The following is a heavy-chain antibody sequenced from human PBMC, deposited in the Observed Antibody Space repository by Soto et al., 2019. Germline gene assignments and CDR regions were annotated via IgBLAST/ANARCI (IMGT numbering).Heavy chain of an antibody. J-gene: IGHJ5*02. V-gene: IGHV4-39*01. CDR1: GGSISSSSYY. CDR2: IYYSGSI. CDR3: ARQSSGWYNWFDP. Sequence: QLQLQESGPGLVKPSETLSLTCSVSGGSISSSSYYWGWIRQPPGKGLEWIGSIYYSGSIYYNPSLKSRVTISVDTSKTQCSLTLSSVTAAETAVYSCARQSSGWYNWFDPWGQGTLVTVSS. D-gene: IGHD6-19*01.